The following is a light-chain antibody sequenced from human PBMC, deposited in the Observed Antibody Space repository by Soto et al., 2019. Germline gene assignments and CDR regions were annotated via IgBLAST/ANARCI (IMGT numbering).Light chain of an antibody. CDR2: DVS. V-gene: IGLV2-14*01. Sequence: QSALTQPASVSGSPGPSITISCTGTSSDVGGYNYVSWYQQHPGKAPKLMIYDVSNRPSGVSNRFSGSKSGNTASLTISGLQAEDEADYYCSSYTSSSTYDFGTGTKVTVL. CDR3: SSYTSSSTYD. CDR1: SSDVGGYNY. J-gene: IGLJ1*01.